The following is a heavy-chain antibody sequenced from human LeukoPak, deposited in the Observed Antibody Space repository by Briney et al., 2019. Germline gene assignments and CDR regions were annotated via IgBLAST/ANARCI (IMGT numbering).Heavy chain of an antibody. Sequence: GGSLRLSCAASGFTFSDYYMSWIRQAPGKGLEWVSYISSSGNTTYYADSVKGRFTISRDNAKNSLYLQMNSLRAEDTALYYCAKAGLDHDSSGYYYSNWGQGTLVTVSS. CDR2: ISSSGNTT. J-gene: IGHJ4*02. D-gene: IGHD3-22*01. CDR3: AKAGLDHDSSGYYYSN. CDR1: GFTFSDYY. V-gene: IGHV3-11*01.